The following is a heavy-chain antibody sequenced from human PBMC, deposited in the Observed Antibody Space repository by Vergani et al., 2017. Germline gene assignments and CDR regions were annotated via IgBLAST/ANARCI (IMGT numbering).Heavy chain of an antibody. D-gene: IGHD6-19*01. CDR2: ISTTSVTI. V-gene: IGHV3-48*01. CDR1: GFTFSSYS. CDR3: ARSLVAGKGGY. J-gene: IGHJ4*02. Sequence: DVQLVESGGDLVQPGGSLRLSCAASGFTFSSYSMNWVRQAPGKGLEWISYISTTSVTIYYADSVRGRFTISRDNAKNSLYLEMNSLRVEDTAVYFCARSLVAGKGGYWGQGTRVAVSS.